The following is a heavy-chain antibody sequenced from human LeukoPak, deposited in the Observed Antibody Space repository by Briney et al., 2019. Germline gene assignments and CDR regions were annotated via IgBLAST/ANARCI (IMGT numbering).Heavy chain of an antibody. V-gene: IGHV3-74*01. CDR1: GNYW. J-gene: IGHJ4*02. CDR2: INSDGSWT. CDR3: VSFYETY. D-gene: IGHD2-2*01. Sequence: GGSLRLSCAASGNYWMHWVRQAPGKGLVWVSHINSDGSWTSYADSVKGRFTISKDNAKNTVYLQKNNLRAEDTAVYYCVSFYETYWGRGTLVTVSS.